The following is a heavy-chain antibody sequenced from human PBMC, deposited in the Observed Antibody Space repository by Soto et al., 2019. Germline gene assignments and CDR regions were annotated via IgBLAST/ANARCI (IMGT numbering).Heavy chain of an antibody. V-gene: IGHV3-30-3*01. J-gene: IGHJ4*02. Sequence: RQAPGKGLEWVAVISYDGSNKYYADSVKGRFTISRDNSKNTLYLQMNSLRAEDTAVYYCARDHYDYVWGSYRSLGYWGQGTLVTVYS. CDR2: ISYDGSNK. D-gene: IGHD3-16*02. CDR3: ARDHYDYVWGSYRSLGY.